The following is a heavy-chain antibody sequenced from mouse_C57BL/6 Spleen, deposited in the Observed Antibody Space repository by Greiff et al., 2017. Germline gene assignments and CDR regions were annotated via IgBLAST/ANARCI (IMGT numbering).Heavy chain of an antibody. Sequence: ESGPGLVKPSQSLSLTCSVTGYSITSGYYWNWIRQFPGNKLEWMGYISYDGSNNYNPSLKNRISITRDTSKNQFFLKLNSVTTEDTATCYCATNYYGSSPFAYWGQGTLVTVSA. CDR1: GYSITSGYY. CDR2: ISYDGSN. J-gene: IGHJ3*01. D-gene: IGHD1-1*01. CDR3: ATNYYGSSPFAY. V-gene: IGHV3-6*01.